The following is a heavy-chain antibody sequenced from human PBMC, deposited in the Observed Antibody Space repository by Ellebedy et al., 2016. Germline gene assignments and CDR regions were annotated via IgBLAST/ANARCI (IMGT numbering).Heavy chain of an antibody. J-gene: IGHJ4*02. V-gene: IGHV4-39*07. D-gene: IGHD2-15*01. CDR1: GGSISSTIYY. CDR3: ARFRGGGGSSYFDH. CDR2: MYYSGST. Sequence: SETLSLTXTVSGGSISSTIYYWGWIRQPPGKGLEWIGSMYYSGSTSYNLSLKSRVTISVDTSKNQFSLKLSSVTAADTAVYYCARFRGGGGSSYFDHWGQGTLVTVSS.